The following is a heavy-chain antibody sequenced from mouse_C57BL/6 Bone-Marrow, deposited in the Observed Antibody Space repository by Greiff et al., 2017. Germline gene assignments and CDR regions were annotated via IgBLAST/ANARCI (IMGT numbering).Heavy chain of an antibody. CDR1: GYTFTSYW. V-gene: IGHV1-55*01. J-gene: IGHJ1*03. Sequence: VKLQQPGAELVKPGASVKMSCKASGYTFTSYWITWVKQRPGQGLEWIGDIYPGSGSTNYNEKFKSKATLTVDTSSSTAYMHLSSLTSEDSAVYYCARPYYGNYWYFDVWGTGTTVTVSS. D-gene: IGHD2-10*01. CDR2: IYPGSGST. CDR3: ARPYYGNYWYFDV.